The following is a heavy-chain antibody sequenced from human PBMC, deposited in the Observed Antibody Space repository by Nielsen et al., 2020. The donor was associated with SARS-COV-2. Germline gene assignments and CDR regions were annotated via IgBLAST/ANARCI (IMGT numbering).Heavy chain of an antibody. D-gene: IGHD3-10*01. CDR1: GYTFTSYA. CDR3: ARSYLTPRITMVRGVIPRRFDP. Sequence: ASVKVSCKASGYTFTSYAMHWVRQAPGQRLEWMGWINAGNGNTKYSQKFQGRVTITRDTSASTAYMELSSLRSEDTAVYYCARSYLTPRITMVRGVIPRRFDPWGQGTLVTVSS. CDR2: INAGNGNT. J-gene: IGHJ5*02. V-gene: IGHV1-3*01.